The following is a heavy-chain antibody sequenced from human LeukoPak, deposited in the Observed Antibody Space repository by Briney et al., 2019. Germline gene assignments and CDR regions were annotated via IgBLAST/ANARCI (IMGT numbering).Heavy chain of an antibody. CDR2: IKRKTDGGTT. D-gene: IGHD2-2*01. J-gene: IGHJ3*01. V-gene: IGHV3-15*01. Sequence: GGSLRLSCAASGFNFYYDWMSWVRQAPGKGLEWVGRIKRKTDGGTTEYAAPVKGRFTISRDDSRNTLYLQMSSLKTEDTAVYYCVRDQYCASSSCPGAFDLWGQGTVVTVSS. CDR1: GFNFYYDW. CDR3: VRDQYCASSSCPGAFDL.